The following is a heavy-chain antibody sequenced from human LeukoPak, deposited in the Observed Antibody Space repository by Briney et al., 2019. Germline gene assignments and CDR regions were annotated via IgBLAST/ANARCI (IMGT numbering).Heavy chain of an antibody. J-gene: IGHJ4*02. Sequence: VASVKVSCKASGYTFTSYDINWVRQATGQGLEWMGWMNPNSGNTGYAQKFQGRVTMTTDTSTSTAYMELRSLRSDDTAVYYCAIAYCGGDCSGKFDYWGQGTLVTVSS. V-gene: IGHV1-8*01. D-gene: IGHD2-21*02. CDR3: AIAYCGGDCSGKFDY. CDR2: MNPNSGNT. CDR1: GYTFTSYD.